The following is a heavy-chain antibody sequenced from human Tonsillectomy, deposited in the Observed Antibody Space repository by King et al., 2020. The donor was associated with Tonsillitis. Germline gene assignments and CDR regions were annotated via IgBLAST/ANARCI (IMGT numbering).Heavy chain of an antibody. CDR1: GGFIRSFY. V-gene: IGHV4-59*01. Sequence: MQLQESGPGLVKPSETLSLTCTVSGGFIRSFYWSWIRQPPGKGLEWIGYIYYSGTTYYNPPLKSRVTISVDTSKNQFSLKLSSVTAADTAVYYCARGWFGEDYYYYGMDVWGQGTTVTVSS. CDR2: IYYSGTT. CDR3: ARGWFGEDYYYYGMDV. D-gene: IGHD3-10*01. J-gene: IGHJ6*02.